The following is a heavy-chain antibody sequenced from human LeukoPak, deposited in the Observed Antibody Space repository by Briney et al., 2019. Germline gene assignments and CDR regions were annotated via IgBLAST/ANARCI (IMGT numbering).Heavy chain of an antibody. CDR3: ARAGIVDLCSSTSCYMLD. CDR2: ITPNSGGT. CDR1: RYTFTGYY. D-gene: IGHD2-2*02. V-gene: IGHV1-2*02. J-gene: IGHJ4*02. Sequence: ASVKVSCKASRYTFTGYYMHWVRQAPGQGREWMGCITPNSGGTNYTQKVQGRVDMTSDKAIRQAYMGLSRLRFEDTGVYYCARAGIVDLCSSTSCYMLDWGQGTLVSVSS.